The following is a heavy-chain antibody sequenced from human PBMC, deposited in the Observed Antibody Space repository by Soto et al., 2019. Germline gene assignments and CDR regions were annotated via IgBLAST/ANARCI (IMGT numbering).Heavy chain of an antibody. J-gene: IGHJ3*02. CDR1: GFTFSSYS. Sequence: EVQLVESGGGLVQPGGSLRLSCAASGFTFSSYSMNWVRQAPGKGLEWVSYISSSSSTIYYADSVKGRFTISRDNAKNSLYLQMHSLRDEDTAVYYCARPYYYDSSGYRTHDAFDIWGQGTLVTVSS. CDR2: ISSSSSTI. V-gene: IGHV3-48*02. CDR3: ARPYYYDSSGYRTHDAFDI. D-gene: IGHD3-22*01.